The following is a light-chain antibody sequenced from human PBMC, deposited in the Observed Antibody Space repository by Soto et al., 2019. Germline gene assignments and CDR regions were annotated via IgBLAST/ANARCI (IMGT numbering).Light chain of an antibody. CDR1: QSVSSSY. V-gene: IGKV3-20*01. CDR3: QQYDSPPLYI. CDR2: GAS. J-gene: IGKJ2*01. Sequence: EIVLTQSPGTLSLSPGERATLSCRASQSVSSSYLAWYQQKPGQAPRLLIYGASSRATGIPDRFSGSGSGTDFTLTINSLEPEAFAVYYCQQYDSPPLYIFGQGTKLEIK.